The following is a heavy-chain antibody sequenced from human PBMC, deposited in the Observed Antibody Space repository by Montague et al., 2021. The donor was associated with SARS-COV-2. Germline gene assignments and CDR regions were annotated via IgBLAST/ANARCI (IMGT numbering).Heavy chain of an antibody. CDR1: GGSISSGSYY. Sequence: TLSLTCTVSGGSISSGSYYWSWIRQPAGKGLEWIGRIYTSGSTNYNPSLKSRVTISVDTSKNQFSLKLSSVTAADTAVYYCVSLSWRRGAFDIWGQGTMVTVSS. D-gene: IGHD5-12*01. CDR3: VSLSWRRGAFDI. J-gene: IGHJ3*02. CDR2: IYTSGST. V-gene: IGHV4-61*02.